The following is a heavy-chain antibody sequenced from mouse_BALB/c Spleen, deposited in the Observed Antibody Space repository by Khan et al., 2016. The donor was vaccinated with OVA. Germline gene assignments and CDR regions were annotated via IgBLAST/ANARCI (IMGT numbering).Heavy chain of an antibody. V-gene: IGHV1S81*02. CDR1: GYTFTSYY. CDR3: ARSGYGNPFAY. J-gene: IGHJ3*01. Sequence: QVQLQQPGAELVKPGTSVKISCKASGYTFTSYYMYWVKQRPGQGLEWIGGINPNNGDSSFNEKFKSKATLTVDKSSSTAYMQLGILTSEDSAVSYCARSGYGNPFAYWGQGTLVTVSA. CDR2: INPNNGDS. D-gene: IGHD2-1*01.